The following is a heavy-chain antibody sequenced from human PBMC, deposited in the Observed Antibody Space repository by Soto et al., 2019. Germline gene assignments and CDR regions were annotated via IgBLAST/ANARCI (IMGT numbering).Heavy chain of an antibody. CDR1: GYTFTSYG. Sequence: ASVKVSCKASGYTFTSYGISWVRQAPGQGLEWMGWISAYNGNTNYAQKLQGRVTMTTDTSTSTAYMELRSLRSDDTAVYYCAREVDTAMVNDHYYYMDVWGKGTTVTVSS. CDR3: AREVDTAMVNDHYYYMDV. V-gene: IGHV1-18*01. CDR2: ISAYNGNT. D-gene: IGHD5-18*01. J-gene: IGHJ6*03.